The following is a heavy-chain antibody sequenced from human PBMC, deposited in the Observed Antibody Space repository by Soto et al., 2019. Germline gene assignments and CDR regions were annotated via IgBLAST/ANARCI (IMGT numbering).Heavy chain of an antibody. D-gene: IGHD3-22*01. Sequence: PSETLSLTCTVSGGSISSGDYYWSWIRQPPGKGLEWIGYIYYSGSTYYNPSLKSRVTISVDTSKNQFSLKLSSVTAADTAVYYCSSGLEHYYYAMDVWGQGTTVTVS. J-gene: IGHJ6*02. CDR1: GGSISSGDYY. CDR3: SSGLEHYYYAMDV. CDR2: IYYSGST. V-gene: IGHV4-30-4*01.